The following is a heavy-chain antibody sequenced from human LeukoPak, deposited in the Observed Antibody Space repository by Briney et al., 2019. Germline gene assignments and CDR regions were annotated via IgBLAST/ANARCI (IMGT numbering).Heavy chain of an antibody. D-gene: IGHD2-2*01. Sequence: QPGGSLRLTCVASELRFGRDWISWVRQAPGKGLEWVACIKQDGSEEYYVGSVRGRFTVSVDNGKNSLYLQMNSLRAEDTARYYCATLDSTKSVFWGRGTAVTVSS. J-gene: IGHJ1*01. CDR1: ELRFGRDW. CDR2: IKQDGSEE. V-gene: IGHV3-7*01. CDR3: ATLDSTKSVF.